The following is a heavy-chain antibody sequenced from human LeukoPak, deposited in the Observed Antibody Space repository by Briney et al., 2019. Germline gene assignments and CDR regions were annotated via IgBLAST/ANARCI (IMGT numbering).Heavy chain of an antibody. CDR1: GFTFSSFT. Sequence: GGSLRLSCAASGFTFSSFTMSWVRQAPGKGLEWVSAMTGSGGSTYYADSVKGRFIISRDTSKNTLYLQMNSLRVEDTAVYYCAKDTAPDVMATIDFFDYWGQGTLVTVSS. CDR2: MTGSGGST. D-gene: IGHD5-12*01. J-gene: IGHJ4*02. V-gene: IGHV3-23*01. CDR3: AKDTAPDVMATIDFFDY.